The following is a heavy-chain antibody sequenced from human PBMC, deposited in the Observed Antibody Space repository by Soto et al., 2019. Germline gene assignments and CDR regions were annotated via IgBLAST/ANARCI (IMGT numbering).Heavy chain of an antibody. V-gene: IGHV3-13*01. Sequence: PGGSLRLSCASSGFPFSSYDMHWVRQAPGKGLEWVSAIGTAGDTYYPGSVKGRFTISRENAKNSLYLQMNSLRAEDTAVYYCARDALSSSWRDYYYYYYMDVWGKGTTVTVSS. CDR1: GFPFSSYD. D-gene: IGHD6-13*01. CDR2: IGTAGDT. J-gene: IGHJ6*03. CDR3: ARDALSSSWRDYYYYYYMDV.